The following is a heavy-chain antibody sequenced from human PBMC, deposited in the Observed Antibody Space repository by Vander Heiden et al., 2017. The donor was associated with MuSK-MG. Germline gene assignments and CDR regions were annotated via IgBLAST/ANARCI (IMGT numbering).Heavy chain of an antibody. V-gene: IGHV1-18*01. J-gene: IGHJ6*02. CDR3: ARVPAELPPVYYYDREV. CDR1: GYTFTVYG. D-gene: IGHD2-2*01. CDR2: ISGYNGNT. Sequence: QVQLVQSGAEVKRRGASVKVSCEASGYTFTVYGITWVRQAPGQGLEWMGWISGYNGNTKWAQKLQGRVTMTTDTATSSASMELRRLRSDDTAVYYWARVPAELPPVYYYDREVWGQGT.